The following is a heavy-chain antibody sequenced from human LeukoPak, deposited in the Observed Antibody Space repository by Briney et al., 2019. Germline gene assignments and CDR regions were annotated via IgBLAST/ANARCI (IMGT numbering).Heavy chain of an antibody. J-gene: IGHJ4*02. D-gene: IGHD1-1*01. CDR1: GFTFINYS. V-gene: IGHV3-48*02. CDR3: ARGGTDGTTNFDY. Sequence: GGSLRLSCAASGFTFINYSMNWVRQAPGKGLEWISYISSRTGNIYYADSVKGRFSSSRDNAKNSLFLQMNNLRDEDTAVYYCARGGTDGTTNFDYWGQGTLVTVSS. CDR2: ISSRTGNI.